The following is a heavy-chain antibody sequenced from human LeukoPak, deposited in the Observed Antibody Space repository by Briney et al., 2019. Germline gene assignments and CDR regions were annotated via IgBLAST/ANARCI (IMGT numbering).Heavy chain of an antibody. CDR2: ISASGSS. CDR1: GGSVSSYY. CDR3: ATEGGGPRWLDP. V-gene: IGHV4-4*07. J-gene: IGHJ5*02. D-gene: IGHD6-25*01. Sequence: PSETLSLTCSVSGGSVSSYYWSWIRQPAGKGLEWIGRISASGSSNYNPSLRSRVIMSVDTPKNQFSLNLSSATAADTAVYYCATEGGGPRWLDPWGQGTLVTVSS.